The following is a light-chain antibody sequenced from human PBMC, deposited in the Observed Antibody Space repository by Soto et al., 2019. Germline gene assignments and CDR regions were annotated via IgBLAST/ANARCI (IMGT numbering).Light chain of an antibody. CDR1: QSLVYSDGNTY. V-gene: IGKV2-30*01. Sequence: DVVMTQSPLSLPVTLGQPASISCRSSQSLVYSDGNTYLTWFQQRPGQSPRRLIYNLSTRDSGVPDRFSGSGSGTDFTLKISRVEAEDVGVYYCMQNTHWPQSFGQGTRVEIK. CDR3: MQNTHWPQS. CDR2: NLS. J-gene: IGKJ1*01.